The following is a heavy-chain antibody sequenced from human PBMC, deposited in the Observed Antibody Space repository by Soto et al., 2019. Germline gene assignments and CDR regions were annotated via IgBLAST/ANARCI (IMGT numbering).Heavy chain of an antibody. Sequence: GESLTISCKGSGYSFTSYWISWVRQMPGKGLERMGRINPSDSYTNYSPSFQGHVTISADKSISTAYLQWSSLTASDTAMYYCARRPADYGDYSNYYSGMDVWGQGTTVTSP. D-gene: IGHD4-17*01. CDR2: INPSDSYT. V-gene: IGHV5-10-1*01. CDR1: GYSFTSYW. J-gene: IGHJ6*02. CDR3: ARRPADYGDYSNYYSGMDV.